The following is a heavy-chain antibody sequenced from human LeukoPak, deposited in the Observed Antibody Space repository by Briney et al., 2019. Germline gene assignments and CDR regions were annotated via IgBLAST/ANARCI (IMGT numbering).Heavy chain of an antibody. D-gene: IGHD5-18*01. Sequence: AASVKVSCKASGHTFTSYYMHWVRQAPGQGLEWMGIINPSGGSTSYAQKFQGRVTMTRDTSTSTVYMELSSLRSEDTAVYYCASAMDTAMATSFDYWGQGTLSPSPQ. J-gene: IGHJ4*02. CDR3: ASAMDTAMATSFDY. CDR1: GHTFTSYY. V-gene: IGHV1-46*01. CDR2: INPSGGST.